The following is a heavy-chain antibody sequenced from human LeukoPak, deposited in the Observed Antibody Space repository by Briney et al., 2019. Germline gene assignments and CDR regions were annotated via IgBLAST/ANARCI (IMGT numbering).Heavy chain of an antibody. V-gene: IGHV3-30*03. J-gene: IGHJ4*02. CDR1: GFTFSSYG. CDR2: ISYDGSNK. Sequence: HPGGSLRLSCAASGFTFSSYGMHWVRQAPGKGLEWVAVISYDGSNKYYADSVKGRFTISRDNSKNTLYLQMNSLRAEDTAVYYCARTLAGGYDLFYFDYWGQGTLVTVSS. CDR3: ARTLAGGYDLFYFDY. D-gene: IGHD5-12*01.